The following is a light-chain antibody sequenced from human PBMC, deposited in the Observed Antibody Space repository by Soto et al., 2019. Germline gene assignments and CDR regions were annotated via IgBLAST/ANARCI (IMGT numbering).Light chain of an antibody. CDR1: QSVSSN. J-gene: IGKJ4*01. V-gene: IGKV3-11*01. CDR3: QQRSNWPLT. CDR2: GAS. Sequence: EIVMTQSPATLSVSPGERATLSCRASQSVSSNLAWYQQKPGQAPRLLIYGASTRATGIPARFSGSGSGTDFTLTISSLEPEDFAVYHCQQRSNWPLTFGGGTKVDIK.